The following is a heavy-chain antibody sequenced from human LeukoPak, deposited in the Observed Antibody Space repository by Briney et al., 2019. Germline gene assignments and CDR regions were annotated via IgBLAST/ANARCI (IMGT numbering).Heavy chain of an antibody. CDR2: ISGNGGST. CDR3: AKKTSGSGTYYNCDY. CDR1: GFTFSSYA. Sequence: SGGSLRLSCAASGFTFSSYAMSWARQAPGKGLEWVSTISGNGGSTYYADSVKGRFTISRDNSKNTLYLQMNSLRAEDTAVYYCAKKTSGSGTYYNCDYWGQGTLVTVSS. V-gene: IGHV3-23*01. J-gene: IGHJ4*02. D-gene: IGHD3-10*01.